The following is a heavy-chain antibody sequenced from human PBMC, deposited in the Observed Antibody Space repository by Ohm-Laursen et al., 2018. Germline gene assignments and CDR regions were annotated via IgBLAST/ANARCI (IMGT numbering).Heavy chain of an antibody. Sequence: GTLSLTCAVFGGSFSGYYWSWIRQPPGKGLQWIGEITHSGSTSYNPSLKSRVTISVDTSKNQFSLKLSSVTAADTAVYYCARGFSGWWGRIDYWGQGILVTVSS. V-gene: IGHV4-34*01. CDR1: GGSFSGYY. D-gene: IGHD6-19*01. J-gene: IGHJ4*02. CDR3: ARGFSGWWGRIDY. CDR2: ITHSGST.